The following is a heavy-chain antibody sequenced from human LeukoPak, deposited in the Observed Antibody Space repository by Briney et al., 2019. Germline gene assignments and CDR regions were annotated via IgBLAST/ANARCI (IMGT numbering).Heavy chain of an antibody. Sequence: PSETLSLTCTVSGGSISSYYWSWIRQPPGKGLEWVGYIYYSGTTNYNPSLKSRVTISVDTSKNQFSLKLSSVTAADTAVYYCARGVYIAAAQYGYWGQGTLVTVSS. J-gene: IGHJ4*02. CDR3: ARGVYIAAAQYGY. V-gene: IGHV4-59*01. CDR2: IYYSGTT. CDR1: GGSISSYY. D-gene: IGHD6-13*01.